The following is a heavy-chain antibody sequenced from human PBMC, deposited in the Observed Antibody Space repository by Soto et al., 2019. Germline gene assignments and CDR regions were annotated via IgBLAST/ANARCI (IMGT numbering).Heavy chain of an antibody. Sequence: ASVKVSCKASGYTFTSYGISWVRQAPGQGLEWMGWISAYNGNTNYAQKLQGRVTMTTDTSTSTAYMELRSLRSDDTAVYYCARDPFGVVTPVDYYYYGMDVWGQGTTVTVSS. CDR1: GYTFTSYG. CDR2: ISAYNGNT. D-gene: IGHD3-3*01. J-gene: IGHJ6*02. CDR3: ARDPFGVVTPVDYYYYGMDV. V-gene: IGHV1-18*01.